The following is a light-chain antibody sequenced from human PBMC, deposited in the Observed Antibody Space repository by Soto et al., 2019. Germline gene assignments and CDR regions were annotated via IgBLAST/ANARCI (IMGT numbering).Light chain of an antibody. CDR3: QQRKSWPLT. Sequence: EIEMTQSPATLSLAPGERVALSCRASESVSTNLAWYQQKAGQAPRLLIYGRSKRAPGIPIRFSGSGSGTDFTLTIASLEPEDSAVYYCQQRKSWPLTFGGGTKVDIK. J-gene: IGKJ4*01. CDR2: GRS. V-gene: IGKV3-11*01. CDR1: ESVSTN.